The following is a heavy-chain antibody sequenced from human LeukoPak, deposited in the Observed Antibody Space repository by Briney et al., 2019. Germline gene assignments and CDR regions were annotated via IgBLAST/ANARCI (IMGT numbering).Heavy chain of an antibody. CDR1: GGSISSYY. Sequence: PSETLSLTCTVSGGSISSYYWSWVRQTPGKGMEWIGYIYYSGRNNYNPSLNTRVTISVDTSKNQFSLKLSSVTAADTAVYYCARGYGGNAIDYWGQGTLVTVSS. V-gene: IGHV4-59*01. CDR2: IYYSGRN. D-gene: IGHD4/OR15-4a*01. J-gene: IGHJ4*02. CDR3: ARGYGGNAIDY.